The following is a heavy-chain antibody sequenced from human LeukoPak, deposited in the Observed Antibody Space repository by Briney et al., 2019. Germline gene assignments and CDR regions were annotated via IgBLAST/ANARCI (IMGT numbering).Heavy chain of an antibody. D-gene: IGHD3-10*01. CDR2: ISSSGST. CDR3: ARVITMVRGGGYYYMDV. V-gene: IGHV4-39*07. CDR1: GGSISSSSYY. Sequence: SETLSLTCTVSGGSISSSSYYWGWIRQPPGKGLEWIGSISSSGSTNYNPSLKSRVTISADTSKNQFSLKLSSVTAADTAVYYCARVITMVRGGGYYYMDVWGKGTTVTISS. J-gene: IGHJ6*03.